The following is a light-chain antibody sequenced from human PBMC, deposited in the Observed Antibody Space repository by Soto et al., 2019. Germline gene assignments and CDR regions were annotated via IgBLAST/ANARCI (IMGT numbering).Light chain of an antibody. Sequence: ILMTQSPATVSVSPGESATLSCRASQNIYYNVAWYQHRPGQAPRLLIYRASTRAPGVPARFSGSGSGTDFTLSLSSLEPEDFAVYYCQLSQQRSSWPPIAFGQGTRLEIK. CDR3: QLSQQRSSWPPIA. CDR2: RAS. V-gene: IGKV3-15*01. J-gene: IGKJ5*01. CDR1: QNIYYN.